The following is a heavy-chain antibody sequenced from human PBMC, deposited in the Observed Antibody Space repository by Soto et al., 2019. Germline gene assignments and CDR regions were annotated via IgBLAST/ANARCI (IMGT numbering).Heavy chain of an antibody. CDR3: ARATSFSGHHGY. V-gene: IGHV4-31*03. CDR2: IYYSGST. CDR1: GGSFSSGGYY. D-gene: IGHD2-8*02. J-gene: IGHJ4*02. Sequence: QLQLQESGPGLVKPSQTLSLACTVSGGSFSSGGYYWSWIRQLPGKGLVWIGYIYYSGSTYYTPSLKSRFTISLDTSKNQFSLTLSSVTAADTAVYYCARATSFSGHHGYWGQGTLVTVSS.